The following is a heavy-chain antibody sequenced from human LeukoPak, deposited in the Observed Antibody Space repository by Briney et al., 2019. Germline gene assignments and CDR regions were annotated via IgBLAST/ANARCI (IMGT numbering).Heavy chain of an antibody. Sequence: SVKVSCKASGYTFTSYAISWVRQAPGQGLEWMGGIIPIFGTANYAQKFQGRVTITADESTSTAYMELSSLRSEDTAVYYCARVSGVYYDSSGFDYWGQGTLVTVSS. D-gene: IGHD3-22*01. CDR3: ARVSGVYYDSSGFDY. V-gene: IGHV1-69*13. CDR1: GYTFTSYA. J-gene: IGHJ4*02. CDR2: IIPIFGTA.